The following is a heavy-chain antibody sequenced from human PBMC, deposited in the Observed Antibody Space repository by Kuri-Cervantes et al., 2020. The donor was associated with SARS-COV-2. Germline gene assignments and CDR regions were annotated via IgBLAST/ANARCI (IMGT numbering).Heavy chain of an antibody. D-gene: IGHD7-27*01. CDR1: GFTFSSYW. Sequence: GVLKISCAASGFTFSSYWMSWVRQAPGKGLEWVANIKQDGSEKYYVDSVKGRFTISRDNAKNSLYLQMNSLRAEDTAVYYCARDDHDWGEGGAFDIWGQGTMVTVSS. V-gene: IGHV3-7*01. CDR3: ARDDHDWGEGGAFDI. CDR2: IKQDGSEK. J-gene: IGHJ3*02.